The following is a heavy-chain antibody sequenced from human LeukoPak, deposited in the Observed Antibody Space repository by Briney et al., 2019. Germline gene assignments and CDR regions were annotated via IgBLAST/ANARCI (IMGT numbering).Heavy chain of an antibody. CDR1: GFTVSSNY. CDR2: ISYDGSNK. D-gene: IGHD6-13*01. Sequence: GGSLRLSCAASGFTVSSNYMSWVRQAPGKGLEWVAVISYDGSNKYYADSVKGRFTISRDNSKNTLYLQMNSLRPEDTAVYYCAMGVSSSWYLDYWGQGTLVTVSS. J-gene: IGHJ4*02. V-gene: IGHV3-30*03. CDR3: AMGVSSSWYLDY.